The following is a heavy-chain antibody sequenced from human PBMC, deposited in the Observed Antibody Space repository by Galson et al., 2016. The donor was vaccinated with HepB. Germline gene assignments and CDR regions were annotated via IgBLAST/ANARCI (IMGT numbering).Heavy chain of an antibody. V-gene: IGHV3-21*01. J-gene: IGHJ6*03. Sequence: SLRLSCAASGFPFRSYSMNWVRQTPGTVLEWVASISGTDYYTYDADSINDRFTISRDNPRNLLHLQMNSPTGDDSAIYYCARWSGSGTSRFRFYLYMDMWRKGTTVTVS. CDR2: ISGTDYYT. D-gene: IGHD3-10*01. CDR1: GFPFRSYS. CDR3: ARWSGSGTSRFRFYLYMDM.